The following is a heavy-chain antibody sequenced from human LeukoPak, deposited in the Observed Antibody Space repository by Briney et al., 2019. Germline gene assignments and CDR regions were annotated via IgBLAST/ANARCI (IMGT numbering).Heavy chain of an antibody. J-gene: IGHJ4*02. Sequence: SETLSLTCTVSGGSISSSNYYWGWIREPPGKGLEWFGRIYDSGNTYYNPSLKSRVTISVDTSKNQFSLKLSSVTAADTAVYYCARDRQQLVRGDHFDYWGQGTLVTVSS. CDR1: GGSISSSNYY. CDR3: ARDRQQLVRGDHFDY. V-gene: IGHV4-39*07. CDR2: IYDSGNT. D-gene: IGHD6-13*01.